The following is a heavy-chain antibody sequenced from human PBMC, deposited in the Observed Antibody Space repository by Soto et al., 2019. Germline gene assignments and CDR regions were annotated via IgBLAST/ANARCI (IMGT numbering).Heavy chain of an antibody. CDR3: EKTGDYTSGYYFEVPRFGY. D-gene: IGHD3-22*01. J-gene: IGHJ4*02. CDR2: ITGSGGST. Sequence: GSLRLSCAASGFTFSSYAMSWVRQAPGKGLEWVSGITGSGGSTYYADSVKGRFTISRDNFKNMLYLQINSLRDEDTAVYYCEKTGDYTSGYYFEVPRFGYWGKGTLVTVTS. V-gene: IGHV3-23*01. CDR1: GFTFSSYA.